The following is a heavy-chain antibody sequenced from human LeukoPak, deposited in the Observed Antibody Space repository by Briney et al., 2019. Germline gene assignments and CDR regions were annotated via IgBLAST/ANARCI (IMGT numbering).Heavy chain of an antibody. D-gene: IGHD6-19*01. J-gene: IGHJ4*02. Sequence: SETLSHTCTVSGGSISSYYWSWIRQPPGKGLEWIGYIYYSGSTNYNPSLKSRVTISVDTSKNQFSLKLSSVTAADTAVYYCARGGWSSGREWGQGTLVTVSS. CDR2: IYYSGST. CDR1: GGSISSYY. CDR3: ARGGWSSGRE. V-gene: IGHV4-59*12.